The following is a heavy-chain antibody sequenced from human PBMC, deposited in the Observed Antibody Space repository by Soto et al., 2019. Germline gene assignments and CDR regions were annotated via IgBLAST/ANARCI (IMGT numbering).Heavy chain of an antibody. Sequence: ESGGGLVQPGGSLRLSCAASGFTFSNYAMTWVRQAPGKGLEWVSAISATGGSTHYADSVEGRFTISRDSSKNTLYLQMNSLRAEDTAVYYCAKRTGAYSSSSCDYWGQGTLVTVSS. CDR3: AKRTGAYSSSSCDY. D-gene: IGHD6-6*01. CDR2: ISATGGST. V-gene: IGHV3-23*01. J-gene: IGHJ4*02. CDR1: GFTFSNYA.